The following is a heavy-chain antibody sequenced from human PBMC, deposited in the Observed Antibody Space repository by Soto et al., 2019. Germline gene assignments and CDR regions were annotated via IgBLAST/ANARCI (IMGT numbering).Heavy chain of an antibody. Sequence: GGSLRLSCVGSCFRVNYVLISWVRQAPGKGLEWVGRVKRQSDGGPREYAAPVRGRFFLSTDDSKNTAYLEMNSLMAEDTALYYCTTDLTVGVTAWGQGTLVTV. V-gene: IGHV3-15*01. J-gene: IGHJ4*02. D-gene: IGHD1-26*01. CDR3: TTDLTVGVTA. CDR1: CFRVNYVL. CDR2: VKRQSDGGPR.